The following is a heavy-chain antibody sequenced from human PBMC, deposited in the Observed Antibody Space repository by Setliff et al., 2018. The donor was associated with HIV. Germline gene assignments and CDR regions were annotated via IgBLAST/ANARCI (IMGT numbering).Heavy chain of an antibody. V-gene: IGHV4-39*07. CDR2: VYYDGTT. CDR1: GGSINRIDYY. Sequence: SETLSLTCTVSGGSINRIDYYWGWIRQSPGKGLEWIGNVYYDGTTYYNPSLKSRVTISVDASKNQFSLRLSSVTAADTAVYYCARGFLRSRRRWFDPWGRGTLVTVS. CDR3: ARGFLRSRRRWFDP. J-gene: IGHJ5*02. D-gene: IGHD4-17*01.